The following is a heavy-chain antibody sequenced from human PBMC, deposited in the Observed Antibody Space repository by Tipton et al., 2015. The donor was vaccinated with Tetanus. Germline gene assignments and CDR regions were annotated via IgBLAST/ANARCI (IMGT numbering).Heavy chain of an antibody. Sequence: TLSLTCTVSGGSVRSGSYSWNWIRQPPGKGLEWLAYVSYSGRPTFNPSLKSRIKVTVDTSKNQFSLRLDSVTVADTAVYYCARQNARDVWQQRQWVNYFYGLDVWGQGTTVSVSS. J-gene: IGHJ6*02. CDR2: VSYSGRP. V-gene: IGHV4-61*01. CDR3: ARQNARDVWQQRQWVNYFYGLDV. D-gene: IGHD1-26*01. CDR1: GGSVRSGSYS.